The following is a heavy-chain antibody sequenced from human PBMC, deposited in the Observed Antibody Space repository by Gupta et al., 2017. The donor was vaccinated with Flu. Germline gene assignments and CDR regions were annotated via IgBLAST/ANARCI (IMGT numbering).Heavy chain of an antibody. CDR1: GFTFSSYS. J-gene: IGHJ5*02. D-gene: IGHD3-3*01. CDR2: ISSSSSYI. CDR3: ARDGRRITIFGVEGFDP. V-gene: IGHV3-21*01. Sequence: EVQLVESGGGLVKPGGSLRLSCAASGFTFSSYSMNWVRQAPGKGLEWVSSISSSSSYIYYADSVKGRFTISRDNAKNSLYLQMNSLRAEDTAVYYCARDGRRITIFGVEGFDPWGQGTLVTVSS.